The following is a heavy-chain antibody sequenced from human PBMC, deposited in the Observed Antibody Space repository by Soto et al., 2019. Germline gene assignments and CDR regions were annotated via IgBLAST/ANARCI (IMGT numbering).Heavy chain of an antibody. CDR3: ATWYYYDSSGYRIFQH. CDR2: FDPEDGET. J-gene: IGHJ1*01. V-gene: IGHV1-24*01. CDR1: GYTLTELS. Sequence: ASVKVSCKVSGYTLTELSMHWVRQAPGKGLEWMGGFDPEDGETIYAQKFQGRVTMTEETSTDTAYMELSSLRSEDTAVYYCATWYYYDSSGYRIFQHWG. D-gene: IGHD3-22*01.